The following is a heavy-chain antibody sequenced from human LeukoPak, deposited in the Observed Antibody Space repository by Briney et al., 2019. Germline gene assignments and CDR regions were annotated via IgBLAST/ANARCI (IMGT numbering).Heavy chain of an antibody. V-gene: IGHV4-39*01. D-gene: IGHD2-8*01. CDR2: VYYSGST. CDR1: SGSIGSSSNY. Sequence: SETLSLTCTVPSGSIGSSSNYWGWIRQAPGKGLEWIGNVYYSGSTFYNPSLKSRVTISVDTSKNQFSLKLRSVTAADTAIYYCARASFNVVFENWFDPWGQGTLVTVSS. CDR3: ARASFNVVFENWFDP. J-gene: IGHJ5*02.